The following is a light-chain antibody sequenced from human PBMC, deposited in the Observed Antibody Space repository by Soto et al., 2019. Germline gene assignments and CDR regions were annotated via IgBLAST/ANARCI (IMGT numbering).Light chain of an antibody. V-gene: IGLV2-14*01. CDR3: SSYTRSSTSYV. J-gene: IGLJ1*01. Sequence: QSVLTQPASVSGSPGQSITISCTGTSSDVGGYNYVSWYQQHPGKAPKLMIYEVSNRPSRVSNRFSGSKSGNTASLTISGLQAEDEADYYRSSYTRSSTSYVFGTGTKAPS. CDR1: SSDVGGYNY. CDR2: EVS.